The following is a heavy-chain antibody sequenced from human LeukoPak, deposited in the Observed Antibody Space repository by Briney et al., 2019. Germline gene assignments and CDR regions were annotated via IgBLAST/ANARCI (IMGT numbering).Heavy chain of an antibody. CDR1: GGSISSGDYY. J-gene: IGHJ5*01. V-gene: IGHV4-30-4*01. Sequence: SSETLSLTCTVSGGSISSGDYYWSWIRQPPGKGLEWIGYIYYSGSTYYNPSLKSRVTISVDTSKNQFSLWLSSVTAADTAVYFCARGGSDWYIDSWGQGTLVTVSS. D-gene: IGHD6-13*01. CDR3: ARGGSDWYIDS. CDR2: IYYSGST.